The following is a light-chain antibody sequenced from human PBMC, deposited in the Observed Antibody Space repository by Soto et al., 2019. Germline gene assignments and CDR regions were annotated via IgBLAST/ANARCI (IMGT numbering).Light chain of an antibody. J-gene: IGKJ5*01. CDR1: QNIKNY. Sequence: DIEMAQSPSSVSASLGDRVTITCQASQNIKNYLNWYQQKPGRAPRLLIYDASNLEAGVPSRFRGSGSGTDFTFTIRRMKPEDIATYYCQQYEIIPTFGQGTRLEIK. V-gene: IGKV1-33*01. CDR3: QQYEIIPT. CDR2: DAS.